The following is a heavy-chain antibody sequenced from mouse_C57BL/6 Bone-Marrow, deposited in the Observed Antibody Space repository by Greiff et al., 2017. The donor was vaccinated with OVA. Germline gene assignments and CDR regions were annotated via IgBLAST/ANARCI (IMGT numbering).Heavy chain of an antibody. V-gene: IGHV5-6*02. J-gene: IGHJ3*01. CDR1: GFTVSSYG. D-gene: IGHD2-10*01. CDR2: ISSGGSYT. CDR3: ARSRLLLFAY. Sequence: EVKLVESGGDLVKPGGSLKLSCAASGFTVSSYGMSWVRQTPDKRLEWVATISSGGSYTYYPDSVKGRFTISRDNAKNTLYLQMSSLKSEDTAMYYCARSRLLLFAYWGQGTLVTVSA.